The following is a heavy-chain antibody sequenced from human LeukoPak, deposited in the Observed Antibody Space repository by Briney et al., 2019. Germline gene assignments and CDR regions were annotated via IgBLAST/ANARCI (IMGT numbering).Heavy chain of an antibody. Sequence: PGGSLRLSCAASGFTFSSYDMHWVRQATGKGLEWVSAIGTAGDTYYPGSVKGRFTISRENAKNSLYLQMNSLRAGDTAVYYCARGLGILTGYQTQYYYYGMDVRGQGTTVTVSS. J-gene: IGHJ6*02. CDR1: GFTFSSYD. V-gene: IGHV3-13*01. D-gene: IGHD3-9*01. CDR3: ARGLGILTGYQTQYYYYGMDV. CDR2: IGTAGDT.